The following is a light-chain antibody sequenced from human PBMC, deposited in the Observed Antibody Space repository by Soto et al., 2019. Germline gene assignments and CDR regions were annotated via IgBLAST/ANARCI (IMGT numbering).Light chain of an antibody. CDR2: GAS. CDR1: QSVTSSY. Sequence: ESVLTQAAGTLSLSPGERATLSCRASQSVTSSYLAWYQQKPGQAPRLLIYGASSRATDISDRFSGSGSGTDFTLTISRLEPEDFAVYYCQYYGGSPRITFGQGTRLEIK. V-gene: IGKV3-20*01. CDR3: QYYGGSPRIT. J-gene: IGKJ5*01.